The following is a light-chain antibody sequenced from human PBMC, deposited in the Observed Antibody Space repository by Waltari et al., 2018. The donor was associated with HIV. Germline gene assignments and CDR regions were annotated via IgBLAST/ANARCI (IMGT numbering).Light chain of an antibody. CDR1: QRINNF. J-gene: IGKJ1*01. CDR3: LQTYSTTWT. Sequence: DIQRTQSPSSLYAFVGDRVTITCRASQRINNFLNWYQQKPGKAPQVLIYVTSNLQSGVPSRFSGSRSGTDFTLTISSLQPEDSATYYCLQTYSTTWTFGQGTKVEIK. CDR2: VTS. V-gene: IGKV1-39*01.